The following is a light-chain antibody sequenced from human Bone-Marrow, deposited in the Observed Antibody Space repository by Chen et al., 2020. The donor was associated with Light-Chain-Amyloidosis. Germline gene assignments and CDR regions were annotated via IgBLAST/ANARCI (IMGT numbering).Light chain of an antibody. CDR1: NIGSTS. CDR2: DDS. V-gene: IGLV3-21*02. Sequence: SYVLTQPSSVSVAPGQTATIACGGNNIGSTSVHWYQQTPGQAPLLVVYDDSDRPSGIPERLSGSNSGNTATLNISGVESGDEADYYCPVWDRSSDRPVFGGGTKLTIL. J-gene: IGLJ3*02. CDR3: PVWDRSSDRPV.